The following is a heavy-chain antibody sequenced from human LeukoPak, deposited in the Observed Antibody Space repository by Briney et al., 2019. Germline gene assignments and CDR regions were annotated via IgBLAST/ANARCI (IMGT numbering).Heavy chain of an antibody. D-gene: IGHD2-15*01. CDR1: GGSISSDY. J-gene: IGHJ4*02. CDR3: ARNRGGSSDFEY. V-gene: IGHV4-59*01. Sequence: SETLSLTCTVSGGSISSDYWSWIRPPPGKGLEWIGYIYYTGSTKYSPSLKSRVTISVDTSKNQFSLRLSSVTAADTAVYYCARNRGGSSDFEYWGQGTLVTVSS. CDR2: IYYTGST.